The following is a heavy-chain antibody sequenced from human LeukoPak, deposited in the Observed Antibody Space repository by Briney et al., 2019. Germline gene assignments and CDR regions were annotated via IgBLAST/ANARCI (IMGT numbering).Heavy chain of an antibody. CDR1: GGSISSGDYY. D-gene: IGHD6-13*01. J-gene: IGHJ4*02. CDR3: ARGVYIAAAQYAY. V-gene: IGHV4-61*08. CDR2: IYYSGTT. Sequence: SQTLSLTCTVSGGSISSGDYYWSWIRQPPGKGLEWIGYIYYSGTTNYNPSLKSRVTISVDTSKNQFSLKLSSVTAADTAVYYCARGVYIAAAQYAYWGQGTLVTVSS.